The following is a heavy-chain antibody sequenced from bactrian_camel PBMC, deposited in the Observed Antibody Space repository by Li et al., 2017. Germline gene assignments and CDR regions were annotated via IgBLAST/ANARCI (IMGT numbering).Heavy chain of an antibody. Sequence: HVQLVESGGGSVQAGGSLRLSCTVSGFTFDDTDMGWHRKAPGNEREAVATLGADGTTRYADSVKGRFTISRDNGRGTVSLQMDDLRPEDTAMYYCAAGLMFRQVPSLKSTEYNYWGQGTQVTVS. D-gene: IGHD3*01. CDR3: AAGLMFRQVPSLKSTEYNY. J-gene: IGHJ4*01. CDR1: GFTFDDTD. CDR2: TLGADGTT. V-gene: IGHV3S63*01.